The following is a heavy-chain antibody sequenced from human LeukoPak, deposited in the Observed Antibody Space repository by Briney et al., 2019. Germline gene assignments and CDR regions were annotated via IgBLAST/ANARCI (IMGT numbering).Heavy chain of an antibody. J-gene: IGHJ3*02. D-gene: IGHD6-19*01. V-gene: IGHV3-9*01. Sequence: PGRSLRLSCAASGFTFDDYAMHWVRQAPGKGLEWVSGISWNSGSIGYADSVKGRFTISRDNAKNSLYLQMNSLRAEDTALCYCAKENSSGWYNYDAFDIWGQGTMVTVSS. CDR2: ISWNSGSI. CDR3: AKENSSGWYNYDAFDI. CDR1: GFTFDDYA.